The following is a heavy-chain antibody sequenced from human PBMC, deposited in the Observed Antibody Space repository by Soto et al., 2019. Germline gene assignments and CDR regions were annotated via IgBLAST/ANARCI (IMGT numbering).Heavy chain of an antibody. CDR2: ITYDGTNR. J-gene: IGHJ4*02. V-gene: IGHV3-30*18. CDR3: AKEEHSGRYSVDD. D-gene: IGHD1-26*01. CDR1: GFTFSCYV. Sequence: GGSLRLSCAASGFTFSCYVIHWIRQAPGKGLEWVSVITYDGTNRNYEDSVKGRFTVSRDNSKNTLFLQMNSLRLEDTAVYFCAKEEHSGRYSVDDWGQGSQVTVSS.